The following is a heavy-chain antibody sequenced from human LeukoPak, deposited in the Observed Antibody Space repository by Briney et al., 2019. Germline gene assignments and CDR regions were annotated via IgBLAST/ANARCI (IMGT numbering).Heavy chain of an antibody. J-gene: IGHJ4*02. CDR1: GFTFSSYS. CDR3: ATDYRYYNSDPYIDS. V-gene: IGHV3-48*02. Sequence: PGGSLRLSCAASGFTFSSYSMNWVRQAPGKGLEWVAYISQSGSAVHYAASVKGRFTISRDNAENSLYLQMNSLRDEDTAVYYCATDYRYYNSDPYIDSWGQGTLVTVSS. CDR2: ISQSGSAV. D-gene: IGHD3-9*01.